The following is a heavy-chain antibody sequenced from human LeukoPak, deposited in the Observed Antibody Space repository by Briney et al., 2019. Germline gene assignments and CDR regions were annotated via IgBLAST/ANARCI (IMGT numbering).Heavy chain of an antibody. D-gene: IGHD3-22*01. CDR1: GYSISSGYY. CDR2: IYHSGST. CDR3: ARFRDDSSGYFGIDY. J-gene: IGHJ4*02. V-gene: IGHV4-38-2*02. Sequence: ASETLSLTCTVSGYSISSGYYWGWIRQPPGKGLEWIGSIYHSGSTYYNPSLKSRVTISVDTSKNQFSLKLSSVTAADTAVYYCARFRDDSSGYFGIDYWGQGTLVTVSS.